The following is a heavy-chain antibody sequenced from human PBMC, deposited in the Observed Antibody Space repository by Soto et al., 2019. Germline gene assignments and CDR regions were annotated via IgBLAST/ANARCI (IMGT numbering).Heavy chain of an antibody. D-gene: IGHD5-12*01. CDR3: ATIRVRGGPLRFED. CDR1: GGLFSVFS. CDR2: VLPITGST. Sequence: QGQLVQSGAEVKKPGSSGKVSCKTSGGLFSVFSFNWVRQAPGQGLEWMGGVLPITGSTDYAKKFQGRLTITADRSTSTIYMELSRLTSDDTANYYCATIRVRGGPLRFEDGGQGTLISVSS. J-gene: IGHJ4*01. V-gene: IGHV1-69*06.